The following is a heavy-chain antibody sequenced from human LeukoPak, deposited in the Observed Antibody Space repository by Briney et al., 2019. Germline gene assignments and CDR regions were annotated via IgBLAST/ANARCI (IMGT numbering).Heavy chain of an antibody. CDR2: ISDSGGRT. V-gene: IGHV3-23*01. D-gene: IGHD3-22*01. J-gene: IGHJ4*02. Sequence: SGGSLRLSCAVSGITLSIYRMSWARQAPGKGLEWGAGISDSGGRTNYADSVKGRFTISRDNHKNTLYLQMNSLRTEDTAVYVWAKRGVVIRVILVGFHKEAYYFDSWGQGALVTVSS. CDR3: AKRGVVIRVILVGFHKEAYYFDS. CDR1: GITLSIYR.